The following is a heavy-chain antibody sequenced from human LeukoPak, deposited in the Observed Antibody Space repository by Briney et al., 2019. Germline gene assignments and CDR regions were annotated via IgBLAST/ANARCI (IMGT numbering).Heavy chain of an antibody. CDR2: FDPEDGET. V-gene: IGHV1-24*01. D-gene: IGHD3-16*02. CDR3: ATGRLRLGELSNWFDP. CDR1: GYTLTELS. J-gene: IGHJ5*02. Sequence: GASVKVSCKVSGYTLTELSMHWVRQAPGKGLEWMGGFDPEDGETIYAQKFQGRVTMTEDTSTDTAYMELSSLGSEDTAVYYCATGRLRLGELSNWFDPWGQGTLVTVSS.